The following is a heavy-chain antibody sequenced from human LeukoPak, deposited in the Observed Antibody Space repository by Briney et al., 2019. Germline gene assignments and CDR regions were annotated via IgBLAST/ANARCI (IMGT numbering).Heavy chain of an antibody. V-gene: IGHV4-39*07. J-gene: IGHJ4*02. CDR2: IYYSGST. Sequence: SETLSLTCTVSGGSISSSSYYWGWIRQPPGKGLEWIGSIYYSGSTYYNPSLKSRVTISVDTSKNQFSLKLSSVTAADTAVYYCARGVSSIAARSKYYFDYWGQGTLVTVSS. D-gene: IGHD6-6*01. CDR3: ARGVSSIAARSKYYFDY. CDR1: GGSISSSSYY.